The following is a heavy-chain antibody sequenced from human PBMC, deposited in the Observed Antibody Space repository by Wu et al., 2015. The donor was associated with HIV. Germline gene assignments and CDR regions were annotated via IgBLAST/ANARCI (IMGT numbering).Heavy chain of an antibody. J-gene: IGHJ1*01. CDR2: ISADDGKT. D-gene: IGHD6-19*01. CDR1: GYTFTSYG. Sequence: QVQLVQSGGEVKKVGASVKVSCKASGYTFTSYGISWVRQAPGQRPEWMGWISADDGKTKYAQKIQDRVTMTTDTSTSTAYLELRSLRSDDTAVYYCARGMPPGIAVAGPSGAEYVPALGPGHPGHRLL. CDR3: ARGMPPGIAVAGPSGAEYVPA. V-gene: IGHV1-18*01.